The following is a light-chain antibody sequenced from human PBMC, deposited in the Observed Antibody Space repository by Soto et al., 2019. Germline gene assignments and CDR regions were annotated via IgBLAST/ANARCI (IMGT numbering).Light chain of an antibody. J-gene: IGLJ2*01. V-gene: IGLV2-8*01. CDR1: SSDVGGYNY. Sequence: QSVLTQPPSASGSPGQSVTISCTGTSSDVGGYNYVSWYQQHPGKAPKLMIYEVSKRPSGVPDRFSGSKSGNTASLTVSGLQAEDEADYYCSSYAVSNNFLFGGGTKLTVL. CDR2: EVS. CDR3: SSYAVSNNFL.